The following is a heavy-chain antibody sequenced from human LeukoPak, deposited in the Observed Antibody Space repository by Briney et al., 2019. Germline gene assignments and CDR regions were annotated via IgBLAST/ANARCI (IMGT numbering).Heavy chain of an antibody. CDR2: IYSSGST. D-gene: IGHD2-21*02. J-gene: IGHJ5*02. V-gene: IGHV4-61*02. CDR1: GGSISSGSYY. CDR3: ARVSRVYCGGDCYYHWFDP. Sequence: SETLSLTCTVSGGSISSGSYYWSWIRQPAGKGLEWIGRIYSSGSTNYNPSLKSRVTISLDTSKNQFSLKLSSVTAADTAVYYCARVSRVYCGGDCYYHWFDPWGQGSLVTVSS.